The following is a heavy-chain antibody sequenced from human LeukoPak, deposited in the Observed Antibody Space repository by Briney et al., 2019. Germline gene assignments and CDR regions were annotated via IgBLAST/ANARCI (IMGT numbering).Heavy chain of an antibody. D-gene: IGHD3-22*01. J-gene: IGHJ4*02. CDR3: ARALGPYYYDSSGYFY. V-gene: IGHV3-48*02. Sequence: GGSLRLSCAASGFTFSSYSMNWVRQAPGKGLEWVSYISSSSSTIYYADSVKGRFTISRDNAKNSLYLQMNSLRDEDTAVYYCARALGPYYYDSSGYFYWGQGTLVTVSS. CDR2: ISSSSSTI. CDR1: GFTFSSYS.